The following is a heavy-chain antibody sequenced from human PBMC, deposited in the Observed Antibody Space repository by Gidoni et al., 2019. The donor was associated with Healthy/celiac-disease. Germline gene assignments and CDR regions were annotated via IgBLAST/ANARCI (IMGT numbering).Heavy chain of an antibody. CDR2: ISGSGGST. J-gene: IGHJ5*02. Sequence: EVQLLESGGGLVQPGGSLRLSCAASGFTFSSYAMSWVRQAPGKGLAWVSAISGSGGSTYYADSVKGRFTISRDNSKNTLYLQMNSLRAEDTAVYYCAKDSGYCSSTSCYGDYAWGQGTLVTVSS. CDR1: GFTFSSYA. D-gene: IGHD2-2*01. CDR3: AKDSGYCSSTSCYGDYA. V-gene: IGHV3-23*01.